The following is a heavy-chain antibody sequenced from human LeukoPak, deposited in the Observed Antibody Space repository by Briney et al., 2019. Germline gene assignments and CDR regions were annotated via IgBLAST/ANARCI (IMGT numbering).Heavy chain of an antibody. J-gene: IGHJ4*02. D-gene: IGHD3-9*01. V-gene: IGHV3-7*01. Sequence: PGGSLRLSCVASGFSFSSYTMSWVRQAPGKGLEWVAKMKEDGSDIHYVDSVKGRFTICRDNAKNSLCLQMSSLRVEDTAVYYCARGGARYFDSWGQGILVTVSS. CDR2: MKEDGSDI. CDR1: GFSFSSYT. CDR3: ARGGARYFDS.